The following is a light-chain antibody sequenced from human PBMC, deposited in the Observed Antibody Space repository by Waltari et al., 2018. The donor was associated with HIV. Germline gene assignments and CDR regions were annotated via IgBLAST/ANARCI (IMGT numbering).Light chain of an antibody. V-gene: IGLV8-61*01. CDR3: VLYMGSGISV. Sequence: QTVVTQEQSFSVSPGGTVTLTCGLSSGSVPTTYHPSWYQHTPGQAPRTLIYNTNTRSSGVPDRFSGSILGNKAALNITGAQADDECDYYCVLYMGSGISVFGGGTKLTVL. J-gene: IGLJ2*01. CDR2: NTN. CDR1: SGSVPTTYH.